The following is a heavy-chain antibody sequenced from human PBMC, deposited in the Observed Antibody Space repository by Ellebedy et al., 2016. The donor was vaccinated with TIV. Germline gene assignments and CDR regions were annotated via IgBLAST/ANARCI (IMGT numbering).Heavy chain of an antibody. D-gene: IGHD3-10*01. CDR2: TYYRSKWNN. J-gene: IGHJ6*02. Sequence: SQTLSLTCVISGDSVSTDVGWNWIRQSPSRGLEWLGRTYYRSKWNNDYAVSLKSRITINPDTSKNLFSLQLNSVTPEDTAVYYCARGWFGSGMGVWGQGTTVTVSS. CDR1: GDSVSTDVG. CDR3: ARGWFGSGMGV. V-gene: IGHV6-1*01.